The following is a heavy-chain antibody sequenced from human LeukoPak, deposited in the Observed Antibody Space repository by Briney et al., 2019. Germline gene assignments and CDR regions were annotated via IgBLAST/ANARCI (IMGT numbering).Heavy chain of an antibody. CDR3: ARVRIYYYDSSGTWTGLPVGMDV. J-gene: IGHJ6*02. CDR1: GDSVSSNSAA. Sequence: SQTLSLTCAISGDSVSSNSAAWNWIRQSPSRGLEWLGRTYYRSKWYNDYAVSVKSRITINPDTSKNQFSLQLNSVTPEDTAVYYCARVRIYYYDSSGTWTGLPVGMDVWGQGTTVTVSS. D-gene: IGHD3-22*01. CDR2: TYYRSKWYN. V-gene: IGHV6-1*01.